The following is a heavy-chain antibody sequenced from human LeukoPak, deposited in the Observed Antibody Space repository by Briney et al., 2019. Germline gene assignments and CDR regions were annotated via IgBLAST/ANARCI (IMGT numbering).Heavy chain of an antibody. V-gene: IGHV3-53*01. J-gene: IGHJ4*02. CDR3: ARVRYFDWLFKD. CDR2: IYSSGST. D-gene: IGHD3-9*01. CDR1: GFTDSSNY. Sequence: PGGSLRLSCAASGFTDSSNYMSWVRQAPGKGLEWVSVIYSSGSTYYTDSVKGRFTISRDNSKNTLYLQMNSLRAEDTAVYFCARVRYFDWLFKDWGQGTLVTVSS.